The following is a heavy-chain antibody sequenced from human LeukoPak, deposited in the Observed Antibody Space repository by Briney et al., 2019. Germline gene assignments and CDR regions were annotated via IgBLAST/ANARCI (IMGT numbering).Heavy chain of an antibody. CDR1: GGSISGTSY. J-gene: IGHJ4*02. D-gene: IGHD6-13*01. CDR3: ARGVYIAAAQYGY. CDR2: IYYTGTT. Sequence: SETLSLTCTVSGGSISGTSYWSWIRQPPGKGLEWIGYIYYTGTTDSNPSLKSRVTISVDTSKNQFSLKLSSVTAADTAVYYCARGVYIAAAQYGYWGQGTLVTVSS. V-gene: IGHV4-61*01.